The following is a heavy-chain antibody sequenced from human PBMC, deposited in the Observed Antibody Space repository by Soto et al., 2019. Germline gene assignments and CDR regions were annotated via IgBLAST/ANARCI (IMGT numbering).Heavy chain of an antibody. J-gene: IGHJ1*01. CDR3: ARYPVPAATIPPEYFQD. D-gene: IGHD2-2*01. V-gene: IGHV1-18*01. CDR1: GYTFTSYG. CDR2: ISAYNGNT. Sequence: ASVKVSSKASGYTFTSYGISWVRQAPGQGLEWMGWISAYNGNTNYAQKLQGRVTMTTDTSTSTAYMELRSLRSDDTAVYYCARYPVPAATIPPEYFQDWGQGTLVTVSS.